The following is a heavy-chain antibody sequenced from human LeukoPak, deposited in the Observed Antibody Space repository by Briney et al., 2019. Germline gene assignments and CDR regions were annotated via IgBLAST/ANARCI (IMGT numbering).Heavy chain of an antibody. CDR3: AYSGSYGHLGY. V-gene: IGHV4-39*01. CDR2: IYSSVST. Sequence: WAWIRQPPGKGLEWIGSIYSSVSTYYNPSLKSRVTISVDTSKNQFSLRLSSVTAADTALYYCAYSGSYGHLGYWGQGIPVTVSS. D-gene: IGHD1-26*01. J-gene: IGHJ4*02.